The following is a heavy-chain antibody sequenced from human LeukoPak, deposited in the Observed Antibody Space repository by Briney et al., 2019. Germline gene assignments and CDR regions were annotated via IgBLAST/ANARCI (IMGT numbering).Heavy chain of an antibody. D-gene: IGHD3-16*01. Sequence: GGSLRLSCAASGFTFDDYAMHWVRQAPGKGLDWVSGISWNSGSIGYADSVKGRFTISRDNAKNSLYLQMNSLRAEDTALYYCAKDMITFGGVSGHYGMDVWGQGTTVTVSS. CDR2: ISWNSGSI. CDR3: AKDMITFGGVSGHYGMDV. V-gene: IGHV3-9*01. CDR1: GFTFDDYA. J-gene: IGHJ6*02.